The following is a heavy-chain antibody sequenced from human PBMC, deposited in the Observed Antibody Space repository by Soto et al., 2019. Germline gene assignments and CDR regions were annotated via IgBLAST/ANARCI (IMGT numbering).Heavy chain of an antibody. Sequence: PAWCLGLCRAASGFPFSNAWMSWVRQAPGKGLEWVGRIKSKTDGGTTDYAAPVKGRFTISRDDSKNTLYLQMNSLKTEDTAVYYCTTVSPRFDWLLSYWGQGTLVTVSS. J-gene: IGHJ4*02. CDR3: TTVSPRFDWLLSY. D-gene: IGHD3-9*01. CDR2: IKSKTDGGTT. CDR1: GFPFSNAW. V-gene: IGHV3-15*01.